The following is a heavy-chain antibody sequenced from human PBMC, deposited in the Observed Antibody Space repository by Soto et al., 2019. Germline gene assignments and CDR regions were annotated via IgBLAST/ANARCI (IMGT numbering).Heavy chain of an antibody. CDR3: AREGGTMVRGVIITYYYMDV. CDR1: GFTFSDYY. D-gene: IGHD3-10*01. Sequence: QVQLVESGGGLVKPGGSLRLSCAASGFTFSDYYMSWIRQAPGKGLERVSYISSSGSTIYYADSVKGRFTISRDNAKNSLYLQMNSLSAEDTAVYYWAREGGTMVRGVIITYYYMDVWGKGTTVTVS. CDR2: ISSSGSTI. V-gene: IGHV3-11*01. J-gene: IGHJ6*03.